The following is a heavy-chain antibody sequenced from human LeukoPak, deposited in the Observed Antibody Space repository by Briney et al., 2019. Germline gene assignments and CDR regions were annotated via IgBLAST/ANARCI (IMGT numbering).Heavy chain of an antibody. CDR1: GFIFSNYW. CDR2: MKEDGSER. CDR3: ARARTAAGDY. J-gene: IGHJ4*02. D-gene: IGHD6-13*01. Sequence: GGSLRLSCAASGFIFSNYWMSWVRQAPGKGLEWVASMKEDGSERHYVDSVKGRFTISRDNAKNSLYLQMNSLRAEDTAVYYCARARTAAGDYWGQGTLVTVSS. V-gene: IGHV3-7*01.